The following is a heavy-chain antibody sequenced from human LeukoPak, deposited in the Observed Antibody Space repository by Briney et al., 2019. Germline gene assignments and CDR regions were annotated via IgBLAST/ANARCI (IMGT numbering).Heavy chain of an antibody. D-gene: IGHD3-10*01. CDR3: ARGEQRGSGTVHFDF. J-gene: IGHJ4*02. Sequence: PSGTLSLTCAVSGASIGSSNWWSWVRQPPGKRLEWIGEVYHSGDTNYNPSLRSRVTISADRSNNQFSLRLNSVTAADTAVFYCARGEQRGSGTVHFDFWGQGILVTVSS. CDR2: VYHSGDT. CDR1: GASIGSSNW. V-gene: IGHV4-4*02.